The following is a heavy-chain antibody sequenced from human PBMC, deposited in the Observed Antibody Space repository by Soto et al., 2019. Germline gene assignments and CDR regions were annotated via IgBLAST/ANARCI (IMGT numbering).Heavy chain of an antibody. CDR1: GGSISSGDYY. D-gene: IGHD3-10*01. J-gene: IGHJ4*02. V-gene: IGHV4-30-4*01. Sequence: QVQLQESGPGLLKPSQTLSLTCTVSGGSISSGDYYWRWIRQPPGKGLEWIGYIYYSGSTYYNPYLKSRVTISVDTSKNPFSLKLSSVTAADTAVYYCARDFSAEFTAGSYYFDYWGQGTLVTVSS. CDR3: ARDFSAEFTAGSYYFDY. CDR2: IYYSGST.